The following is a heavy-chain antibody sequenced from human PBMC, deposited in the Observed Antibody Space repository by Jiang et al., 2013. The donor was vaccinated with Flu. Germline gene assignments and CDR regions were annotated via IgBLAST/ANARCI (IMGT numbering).Heavy chain of an antibody. V-gene: IGHV3-30*02. J-gene: IGHJ4*02. CDR2: IRYDGSNK. CDR1: GFTFSSYG. Sequence: ASGFTFSSYGMHWVRQAPGKGLEWVAFIRYDGSNKYYADSVKGRFTISRDNSKNTLYLQMNSLRAEDTAVYYCAKLIPGVATTHRSFDYWGQGTLVTVSS. D-gene: IGHD5-12*01. CDR3: AKLIPGVATTHRSFDY.